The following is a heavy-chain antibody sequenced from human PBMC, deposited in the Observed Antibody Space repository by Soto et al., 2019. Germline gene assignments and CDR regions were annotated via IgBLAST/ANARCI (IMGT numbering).Heavy chain of an antibody. CDR1: GGSISSYY. D-gene: IGHD1-26*01. J-gene: IGHJ2*01. CDR3: ARDRGAWYFDL. CDR2: ICYSGST. Sequence: QVQLQKSGPGLVKPSETLSLTCTVSGGSISSYYWSWIRQPPGKGLEWIGYICYSGSTNYNPSLKSRVTISVDTSKNQFSLKLSSVTAADTAVYYCARDRGAWYFDLWGRGTLVTVSS. V-gene: IGHV4-59*01.